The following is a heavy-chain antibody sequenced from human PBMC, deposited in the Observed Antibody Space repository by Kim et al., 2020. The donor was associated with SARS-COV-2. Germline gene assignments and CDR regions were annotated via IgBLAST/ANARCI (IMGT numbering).Heavy chain of an antibody. J-gene: IGHJ3*02. CDR3: ARDRRKYQLLHAYAFDI. CDR1: GYTFTGYY. V-gene: IGHV1-2*02. D-gene: IGHD2-2*01. CDR2: INPNSGGT. Sequence: ASVKVSCKASGYTFTGYYMHWVRQAPGQGLEWMGWINPNSGGTNYAQKFQGRVTMTRDTSISTAYMELSRLRSDDTAVYYCARDRRKYQLLHAYAFDIWGQGTMVTVSS.